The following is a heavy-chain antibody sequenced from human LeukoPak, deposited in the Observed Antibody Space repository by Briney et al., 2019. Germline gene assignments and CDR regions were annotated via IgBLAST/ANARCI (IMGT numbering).Heavy chain of an antibody. J-gene: IGHJ4*02. CDR3: AKGGPQRSGYARDS. CDR1: GFIFNSFG. D-gene: IGHD3-3*01. Sequence: GGSLRLSCAASGFIFNSFGMHWVRQAPGKGLEWVAFIRYDGSKKYDADSVKGRFTISRDNSKSTLYLQMTGLRADDTAVYYCAKGGPQRSGYARDSWGQGTLVTVSS. CDR2: IRYDGSKK. V-gene: IGHV3-30*02.